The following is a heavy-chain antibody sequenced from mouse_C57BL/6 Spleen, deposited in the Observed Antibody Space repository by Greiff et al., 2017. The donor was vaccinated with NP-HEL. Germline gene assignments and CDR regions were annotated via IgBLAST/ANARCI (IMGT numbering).Heavy chain of an antibody. CDR1: GYTFTSYW. CDR3: ARYYYGSILYYFDY. Sequence: VQLQQSGAELVMPGASVKLSCKASGYTFTSYWMHWVKQRPGQGLEWIGEIDPSDSYTNYNQKFKGKSTLTVDKSSSTAYMQLSSLTSDDSAVYSCARYYYGSILYYFDYWGQGTTLTVSS. D-gene: IGHD1-1*01. J-gene: IGHJ2*01. CDR2: IDPSDSYT. V-gene: IGHV1-69*01.